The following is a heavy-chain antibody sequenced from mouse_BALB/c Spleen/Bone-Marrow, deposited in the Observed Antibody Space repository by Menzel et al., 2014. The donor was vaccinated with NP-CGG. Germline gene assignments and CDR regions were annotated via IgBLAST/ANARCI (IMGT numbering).Heavy chain of an antibody. CDR3: ARLYGNSGFDH. CDR1: GFTFSSFG. Sequence: DVYLAESGGGVVQPGGPRNFSCAASGFTFSSFGMHWVRQAPEKGLEWEAYINSGSSTIYYADSLKARFTISRDNHKNNLFLQMTILRSEDAAMYYCARLYGNSGFDHRGQGTTLTVSS. D-gene: IGHD2-10*02. J-gene: IGHJ2*01. V-gene: IGHV5-17*02. CDR2: INSGSSTI.